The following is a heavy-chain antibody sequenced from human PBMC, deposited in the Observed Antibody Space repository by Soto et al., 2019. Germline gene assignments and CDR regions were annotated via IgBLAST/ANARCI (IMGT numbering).Heavy chain of an antibody. V-gene: IGHV3-74*01. CDR3: ARSPGGYYID. J-gene: IGHJ3*01. D-gene: IGHD3-9*01. Sequence: EVQLVESGGGLVQPGGSLRLSCADSGFSFSSYWMHWVRQGPGKGLVWVSRINTDGSSTNYADSVKGRFTISRDNAKNTVYLQMNSLRAEDTAVYYGARSPGGYYIDWGQGTMVTVSS. CDR1: GFSFSSYW. CDR2: INTDGSST.